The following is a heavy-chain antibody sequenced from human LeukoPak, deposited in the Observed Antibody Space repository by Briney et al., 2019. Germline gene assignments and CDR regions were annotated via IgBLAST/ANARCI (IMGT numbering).Heavy chain of an antibody. CDR3: ARDRDGDYGDY. CDR1: GGTFSTYA. J-gene: IGHJ4*02. Sequence: ASVKVSCKASGGTFSTYAISWVRQAPGQGLEWMGGIIPIFDTTIYAQKFQGRVTITADESTSTAYMELSTLRSDDTAVDFCARDRDGDYGDYWGQGTLVTVSS. CDR2: IIPIFDTT. V-gene: IGHV1-69*01. D-gene: IGHD4-17*01.